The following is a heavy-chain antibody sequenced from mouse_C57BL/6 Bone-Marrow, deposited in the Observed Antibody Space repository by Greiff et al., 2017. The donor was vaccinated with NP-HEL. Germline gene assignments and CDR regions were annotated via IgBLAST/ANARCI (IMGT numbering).Heavy chain of an antibody. CDR2: IYPRSGNT. CDR3: ATAYYSNIAY. D-gene: IGHD2-5*01. J-gene: IGHJ3*01. V-gene: IGHV1-81*01. Sequence: QVQLQQSGAELARPGASVKLSCKASGYTFTSYGISWVKQRTGQGLEWIGEIYPRSGNTYYNEKFKGKATLTADKSSSTAYMELRSLTSEDSAVYFCATAYYSNIAYWGQGTLVTVSA. CDR1: GYTFTSYG.